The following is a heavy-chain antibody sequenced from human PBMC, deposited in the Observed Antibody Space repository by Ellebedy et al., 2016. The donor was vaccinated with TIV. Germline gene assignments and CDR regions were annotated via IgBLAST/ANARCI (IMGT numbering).Heavy chain of an antibody. V-gene: IGHV1-69*13. J-gene: IGHJ3*01. Sequence: SVKVSXXASGGSIRSYVINWTRQAPGQGLEWMGGVIPMFRIANYAQRFQDKVKITADESTSTVYMELSSLRVEDTAVYYCAKGRRDAYNYSYKGGAYDVWGLGTMVIVSS. CDR2: VIPMFRIA. CDR3: AKGRRDAYNYSYKGGAYDV. CDR1: GGSIRSYV. D-gene: IGHD5-24*01.